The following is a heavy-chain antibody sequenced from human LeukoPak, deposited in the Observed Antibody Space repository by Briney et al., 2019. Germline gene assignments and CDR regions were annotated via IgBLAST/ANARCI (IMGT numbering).Heavy chain of an antibody. CDR2: INQVGGGM. CDR3: VDEVRFASGFDI. CDR1: AFSSSNYW. Sequence: PRPSLRLSCAASAFSSSNYWMPWVRHAPRQGLGWGANINQVGGGMPYVGPLTGRFTISTDNPKQSPSLQMNSLRAADTAVCFCVDEVRFASGFDIWGQGTLVTVSS. V-gene: IGHV3-7*01. D-gene: IGHD3-10*01. J-gene: IGHJ3*02.